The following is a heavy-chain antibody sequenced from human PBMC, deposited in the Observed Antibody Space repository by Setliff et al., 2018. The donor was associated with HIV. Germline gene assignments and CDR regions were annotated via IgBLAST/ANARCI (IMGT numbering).Heavy chain of an antibody. D-gene: IGHD3-16*01. V-gene: IGHV1-69*05. CDR2: IIPIFGTA. CDR1: GGTFSSYA. Sequence: SVKVSCKASGGTFSSYAISWVRQAPGQGLEWMGEIIPIFGTANYAQKFQGRVTMTRDTSTSTLYMELSSLRSEDTAVYYCARDATYDYVWGTSSLVLDYWGQGTLVTVSS. J-gene: IGHJ4*02. CDR3: ARDATYDYVWGTSSLVLDY.